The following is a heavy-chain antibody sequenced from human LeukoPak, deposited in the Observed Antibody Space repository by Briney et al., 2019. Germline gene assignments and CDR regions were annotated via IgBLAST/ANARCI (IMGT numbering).Heavy chain of an antibody. J-gene: IGHJ4*02. V-gene: IGHV4-59*12. CDR3: ARGLIYYYDSSGYYFDY. D-gene: IGHD3-22*01. CDR1: GGSISSYC. CDR2: IFNSGSI. Sequence: QASETLSLTCTVSGGSISSYCWSWIRQPPGKGLEWIGCIFNSGSINYNPSLKSRVTISVDRSKNQFSLKLSSVTAADTAVYYCARGLIYYYDSSGYYFDYWGQGTLVTVSS.